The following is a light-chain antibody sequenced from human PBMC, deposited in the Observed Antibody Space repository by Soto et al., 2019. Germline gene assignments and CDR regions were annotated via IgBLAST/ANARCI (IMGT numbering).Light chain of an antibody. CDR3: QQRSNWIT. Sequence: ELPQSPATLSLPPGARSTISLRASLNVNSYLAWYQQKPGQAPRLLIYDASNRAAGIPARFSGSGSGTDFTLTISSLEPEDFAVYHCQQRSNWITVGQGTRLEIK. CDR1: LNVNSY. V-gene: IGKV3-11*01. CDR2: DAS. J-gene: IGKJ5*01.